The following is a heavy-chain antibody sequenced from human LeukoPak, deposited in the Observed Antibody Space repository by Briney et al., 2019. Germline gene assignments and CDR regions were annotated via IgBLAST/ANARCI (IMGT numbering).Heavy chain of an antibody. CDR3: ARRKGSDSSGYYFDY. CDR2: IYYSGST. V-gene: IGHV4-39*01. CDR1: GGSISSSSYY. D-gene: IGHD3-22*01. Sequence: SETLSLTCSVSGGSISSSSYYWGWIRQPRGEGLEGIGSIYYSGSTYYNPSLKSRVTISVDTSKNHLSLKLGCLTAADTVVYYCARRKGSDSSGYYFDYWGQGTLVTVSS. J-gene: IGHJ4*02.